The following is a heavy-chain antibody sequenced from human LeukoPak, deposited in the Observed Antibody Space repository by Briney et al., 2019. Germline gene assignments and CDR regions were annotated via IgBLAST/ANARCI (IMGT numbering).Heavy chain of an antibody. CDR2: IYYSGST. Sequence: SQTLSLTCTVSGGSISSGGYYWSWIRQHPGKGLEWIGYIYYSGSTYYNPSLKSRVTISVDTSKNQFSLKLSSVTAADTAVYYCARAPSGIQLWLGVIDPWGQGTLVTVSS. J-gene: IGHJ5*02. CDR1: GGSISSGGYY. V-gene: IGHV4-31*03. D-gene: IGHD5-18*01. CDR3: ARAPSGIQLWLGVIDP.